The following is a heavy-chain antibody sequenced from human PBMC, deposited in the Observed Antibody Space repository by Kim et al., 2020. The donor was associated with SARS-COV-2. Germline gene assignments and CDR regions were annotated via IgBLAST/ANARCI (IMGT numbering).Heavy chain of an antibody. CDR1: GGSFSGYY. Sequence: SETLSLTCAVYGGSFSGYYWSWIRQPPGKGLEWIGEINHSGSTNYNPSLKSRVTISVDTSKNQFSLKLSSVTAADTAVYYCARGGSTVTYPPYYYYYMDVWGKGTTVTVSS. D-gene: IGHD4-4*01. J-gene: IGHJ6*03. CDR3: ARGGSTVTYPPYYYYYMDV. V-gene: IGHV4-34*01. CDR2: INHSGST.